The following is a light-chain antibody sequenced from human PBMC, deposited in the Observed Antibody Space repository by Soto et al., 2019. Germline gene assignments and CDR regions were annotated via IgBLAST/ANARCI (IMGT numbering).Light chain of an antibody. CDR2: AAS. CDR3: QQYYSYPRT. V-gene: IGKV1-8*01. CDR1: RPIGSH. J-gene: IGKJ1*01. Sequence: QMSNSPASVAASMSARVTITCQARRPIGSHLNWYQQKPGKAPKLLIYAASTLQSGVPSRFSGSGSGTDFTLTITCLQSEDFATYYCQQYYSYPRTFGQGTKVDIK.